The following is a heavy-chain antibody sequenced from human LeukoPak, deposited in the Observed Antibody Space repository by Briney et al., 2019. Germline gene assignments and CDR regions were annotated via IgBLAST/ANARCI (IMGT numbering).Heavy chain of an antibody. Sequence: SETLSLTCTVSGDSISRYYWSWIRQPPGRGLEWIGYIYYSGITTYNPSLKSRVTISVDRPNNQFSLNLSSVTAAHTAMYYCTSNYGDYSRHDYWGQGTLVTVSS. J-gene: IGHJ4*02. CDR1: GDSISRYY. V-gene: IGHV4-59*08. CDR2: IYYSGIT. D-gene: IGHD4-17*01. CDR3: TSNYGDYSRHDY.